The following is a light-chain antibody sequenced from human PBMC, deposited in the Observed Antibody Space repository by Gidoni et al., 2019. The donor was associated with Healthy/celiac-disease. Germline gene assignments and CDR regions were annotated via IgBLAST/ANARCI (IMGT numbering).Light chain of an antibody. CDR2: GSS. CDR1: QSVSSSY. CDR3: QQYGSSPIT. V-gene: IGKV3-20*01. J-gene: IGKJ5*01. Sequence: DIVLTQSPGTLSLAPGDRATLACRARQSVSSSYLAWYQQKPGQAPRLLIYGSSSRATGIPDRFSGSGSGTDFTLTISSLEPEDFAVYYCQQYGSSPITFGQGTRLEIK.